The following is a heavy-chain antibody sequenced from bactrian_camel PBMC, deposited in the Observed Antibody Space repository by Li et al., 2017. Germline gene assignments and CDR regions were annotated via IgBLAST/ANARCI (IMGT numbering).Heavy chain of an antibody. D-gene: IGHD3*01. J-gene: IGHJ4*01. CDR3: AADQRYCGLWYGHPRHY. V-gene: IGHV3S45*01. Sequence: HVQLVESGGGSVQAGGSLQLSCVASRYTRGDWCMAWFRQVPGKERDLTTSIYTGGRSTFYSGSVKGRFSISRDTTENTVYLQMNSLEPEDTAMYFCAADQRYCGLWYGHPRHYWGQGTQVTVS. CDR2: IYTGGRST. CDR1: RYTRGDWC.